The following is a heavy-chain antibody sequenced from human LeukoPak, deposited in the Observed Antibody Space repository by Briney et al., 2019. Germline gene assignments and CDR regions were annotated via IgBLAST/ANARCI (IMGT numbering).Heavy chain of an antibody. J-gene: IGHJ1*01. CDR2: INHSGST. Sequence: SETLSLTCAVYGGSFSGYYWSWIRQPPGKGLEWIGEINHSGSTNYNPSLKSRVTISVDTSKNQFSLKLSSVTAADTAVYYCASARDRRLQYFQHWGQGTLVTVSS. CDR1: GGSFSGYY. V-gene: IGHV4-34*01. CDR3: ASARDRRLQYFQH. D-gene: IGHD2-15*01.